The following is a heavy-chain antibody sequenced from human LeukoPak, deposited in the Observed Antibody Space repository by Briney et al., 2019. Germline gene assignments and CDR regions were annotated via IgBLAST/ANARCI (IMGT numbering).Heavy chain of an antibody. CDR3: ARDQATRGPGYGMDV. J-gene: IGHJ6*04. V-gene: IGHV3-33*01. Sequence: GRSLRLSCAASGFTFSSYGMHWVRQAPGKGLEWVAVIWYDGSNKYYAGSVKGRFTISRDNSKNTLYLQMNSLRAEDTAVYYCARDQATRGPGYGMDVWGKGTTVTVSS. D-gene: IGHD3-10*01. CDR1: GFTFSSYG. CDR2: IWYDGSNK.